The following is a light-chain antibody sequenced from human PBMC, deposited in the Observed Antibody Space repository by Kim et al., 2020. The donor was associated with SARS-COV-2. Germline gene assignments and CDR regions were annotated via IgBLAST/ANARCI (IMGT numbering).Light chain of an antibody. V-gene: IGKV1-27*01. Sequence: ATVGDRVTITCRASQGINNDLAWYQQKPGKVPKVLIYAASALQSGVPSRFSGSGSGTDFTLTISSLQPEDVGTYYCQKYNGAPWTFGQGTKVDIK. CDR2: AAS. CDR3: QKYNGAPWT. CDR1: QGINND. J-gene: IGKJ1*01.